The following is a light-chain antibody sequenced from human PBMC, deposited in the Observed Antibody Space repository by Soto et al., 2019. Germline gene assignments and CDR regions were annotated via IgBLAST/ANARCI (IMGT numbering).Light chain of an antibody. J-gene: IGKJ4*01. Sequence: DIPMTQSPSSLSASVGDRVTITCRASQGIRNYLAWYQQKPGTVPKLLIWSASTLQSGVPSRFSGSGSETDFTLTISSLQPEDVATYYCQRYNSAPLTCGGGTKVEIK. V-gene: IGKV1-27*01. CDR1: QGIRNY. CDR2: SAS. CDR3: QRYNSAPLT.